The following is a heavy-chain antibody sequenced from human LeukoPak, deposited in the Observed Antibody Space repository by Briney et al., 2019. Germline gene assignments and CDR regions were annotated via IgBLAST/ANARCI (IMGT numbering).Heavy chain of an antibody. V-gene: IGHV3-23*01. CDR2: ISGSGGST. D-gene: IGHD5-18*01. Sequence: GGSLRLSCAASXFTFSSYGTTWVRQAPGKGLEWVSTISGSGGSTYYADSVKGRFTMSRDDSKNTLYLQMNSLRAEDTAIYYCAKGIGAYSYGFDYWGQGTLVTVSS. CDR1: XFTFSSYG. CDR3: AKGIGAYSYGFDY. J-gene: IGHJ4*02.